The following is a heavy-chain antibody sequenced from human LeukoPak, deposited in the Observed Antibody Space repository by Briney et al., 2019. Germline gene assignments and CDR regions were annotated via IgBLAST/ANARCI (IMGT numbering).Heavy chain of an antibody. V-gene: IGHV1-69*13. Sequence: GASVKVSCKASGCTFSSYAISWVRQAPGQGLEWMGGIIPIFGTANYAQKFQGRVTITADESTSTAYMELSSLRSEDTAVYYCARGGEIAAAGFDYWGQGTLVTVSS. CDR2: IIPIFGTA. D-gene: IGHD6-13*01. CDR3: ARGGEIAAAGFDY. J-gene: IGHJ4*02. CDR1: GCTFSSYA.